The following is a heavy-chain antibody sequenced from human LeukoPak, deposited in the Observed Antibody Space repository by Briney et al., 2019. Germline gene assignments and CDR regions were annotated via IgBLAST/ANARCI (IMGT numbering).Heavy chain of an antibody. Sequence: GGSLRLSCAASGFTFSSFQMNWVRQAPGKGLEWVSYISDTGTTIYYADSVKGRFTISRDSAKNSLYLQMNSLRDEDTAVYYCAREDYNPPRAMDVWGQGTTVTVSS. D-gene: IGHD3-10*01. V-gene: IGHV3-48*03. J-gene: IGHJ6*02. CDR3: AREDYNPPRAMDV. CDR2: ISDTGTTI. CDR1: GFTFSSFQ.